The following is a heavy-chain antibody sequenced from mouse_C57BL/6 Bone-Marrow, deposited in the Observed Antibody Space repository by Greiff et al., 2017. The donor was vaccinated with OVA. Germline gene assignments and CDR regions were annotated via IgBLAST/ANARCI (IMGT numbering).Heavy chain of an antibody. D-gene: IGHD2-4*01. V-gene: IGHV1-5*01. CDR2: IYPGNSDT. Sequence: EVQLQQSGTVLARPGASVKMSCKTSGYTFTSYWMHWVKQRPGQGLEWIGAIYPGNSDTSYNQKFKGKAKLTAVTSASTAYMERSSLTNDDSAVYYCIYYDYDRDFAYWGQGTLVTVSA. CDR3: IYYDYDRDFAY. J-gene: IGHJ3*01. CDR1: GYTFTSYW.